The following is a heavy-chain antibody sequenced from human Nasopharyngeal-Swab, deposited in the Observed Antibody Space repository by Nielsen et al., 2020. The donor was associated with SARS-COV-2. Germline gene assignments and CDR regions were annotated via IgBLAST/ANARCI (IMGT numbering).Heavy chain of an antibody. CDR3: ASTHVVGSVPAAIDY. J-gene: IGHJ4*02. V-gene: IGHV4-4*02. CDR1: GFTFSYAW. Sequence: GSLRLSCAASGFTFSYAWMSWVRQPPGKGLEWIGEIYHSGSTNYNPSLKSRVTISVDKSKNQFSLKLSSVTAADTAVYYCASTHVVGSVPAAIDYWGQGTLVTVSS. CDR2: IYHSGST. D-gene: IGHD2-2*02.